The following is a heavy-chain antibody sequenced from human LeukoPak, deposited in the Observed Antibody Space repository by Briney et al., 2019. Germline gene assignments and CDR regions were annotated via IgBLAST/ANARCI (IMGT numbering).Heavy chain of an antibody. CDR1: GVSMTSGGYH. D-gene: IGHD1-26*01. Sequence: SETLSLTCTVSGVSMTSGGYHWSWIRQHPEKGLEWIGYIYYTGSTYYNPSLKSRVSMSVDTSKNQFSLKLSYLTVADTAVYYCAREADSGTYARYGMDVWGQGTTVTVSS. J-gene: IGHJ6*02. CDR2: IYYTGST. CDR3: AREADSGTYARYGMDV. V-gene: IGHV4-31*03.